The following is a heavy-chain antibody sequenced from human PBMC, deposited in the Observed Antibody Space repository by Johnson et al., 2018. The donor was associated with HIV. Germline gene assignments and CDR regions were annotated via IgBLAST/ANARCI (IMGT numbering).Heavy chain of an antibody. J-gene: IGHJ3*02. CDR3: ARDGPRGSYGAFDI. Sequence: QVQLVESGGGVVQPGRSLRLSCAASEFTFSSYAMHWVRQAPGKGLEWVAVISYDGSNKYYADSVKGRFTISRDNAKNSLYLQMNSLRAEDTALYYCARDGPRGSYGAFDIWGQGTMVTVSS. V-gene: IGHV3-30-3*01. CDR1: EFTFSSYA. D-gene: IGHD1-26*01. CDR2: ISYDGSNK.